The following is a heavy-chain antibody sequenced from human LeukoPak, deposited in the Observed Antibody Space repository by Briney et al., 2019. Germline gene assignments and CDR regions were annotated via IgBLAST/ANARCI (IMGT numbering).Heavy chain of an antibody. V-gene: IGHV3-23*01. CDR1: GYSFSSYA. CDR3: AKGDFLGYCTNGVCSELDY. J-gene: IGHJ4*02. D-gene: IGHD2-8*01. CDR2: ISGSGGST. Sequence: GESLKISCKGSGYSFSSYAMSWVRQAPGKGLEWVSAISGSGGSTYYAGSVKGRFTISRDNSKNTLYLQMNSLRAEDTAVYYCAKGDFLGYCTNGVCSELDYWGQGTLVTVSS.